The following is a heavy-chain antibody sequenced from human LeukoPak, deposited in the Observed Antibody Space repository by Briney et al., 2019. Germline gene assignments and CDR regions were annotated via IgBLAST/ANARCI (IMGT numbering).Heavy chain of an antibody. CDR3: AKETGYSSGWPAYFDY. D-gene: IGHD6-19*01. Sequence: GGSLRLSCAASGFTFSSYAMSWVRQAPGKGLEWVSAISGSGGSTYYADSVKGRFTISRDNSKNTLYLQMNSLRAEDTAVYYCAKETGYSSGWPAYFDYWGQGTLVTFSS. J-gene: IGHJ4*02. V-gene: IGHV3-23*01. CDR2: ISGSGGST. CDR1: GFTFSSYA.